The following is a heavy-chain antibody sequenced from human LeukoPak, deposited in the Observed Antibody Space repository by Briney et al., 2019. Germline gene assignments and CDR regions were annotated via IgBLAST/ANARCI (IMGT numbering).Heavy chain of an antibody. CDR1: GYTFTSYD. V-gene: IGHV1-69*05. D-gene: IGHD2-15*01. Sequence: SVKVSCKASGYTFTSYDINWVRQAPGQGLEWMGRIIPIFGTANYAQKFRGRVTITTDESTSTAYMDLSSLRSEDTAVYYCASHRVAAPPKFDYWGQGTLVTVSS. CDR2: IIPIFGTA. J-gene: IGHJ4*02. CDR3: ASHRVAAPPKFDY.